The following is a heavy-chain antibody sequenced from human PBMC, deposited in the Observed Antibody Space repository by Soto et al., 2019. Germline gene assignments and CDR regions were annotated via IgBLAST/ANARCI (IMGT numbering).Heavy chain of an antibody. D-gene: IGHD1-26*01. CDR3: AKEGGLSGSYYISSSYYFDY. V-gene: IGHV3-30*18. Sequence: QVQLVESGGGVVQPGRSLRLSCVASGFTFSSYGMHWVRQAPGKGLEWVAIISYDGSNTYYADSVKGPITISRNNSKNPLYLQMQRLRAEDTSVYYCAKEGGLSGSYYISSSYYFDYWGQGTLVTVSS. CDR2: ISYDGSNT. CDR1: GFTFSSYG. J-gene: IGHJ4*02.